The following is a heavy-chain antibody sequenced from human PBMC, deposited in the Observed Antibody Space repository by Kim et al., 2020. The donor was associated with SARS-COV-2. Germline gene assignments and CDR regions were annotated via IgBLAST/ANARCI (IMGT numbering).Heavy chain of an antibody. CDR2: ISYDGSNK. CDR1: GFTFSSYA. V-gene: IGHV3-30*04. D-gene: IGHD3-9*01. CDR3: ARVILRYFDWTAGGLDY. J-gene: IGHJ4*02. Sequence: GGSLRLSCAASGFTFSSYAMHWVRQAPGKGLEWVAVISYDGSNKYYADSVKGRFTISRDNSKNTLYLQMNSLRAEDTAVYYCARVILRYFDWTAGGLDYWGQGTLVTVSS.